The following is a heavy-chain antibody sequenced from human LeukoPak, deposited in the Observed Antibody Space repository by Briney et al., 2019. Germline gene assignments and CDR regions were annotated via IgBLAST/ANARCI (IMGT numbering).Heavy chain of an antibody. Sequence: SETLSLTCTVSGGSLSSSSYYWGWIRQPPGKGLEWIGSIYYSGSTYYNPSLKSRVTISVDTSKNQFSLKLSSVTAADTAVYYCARGITMVRGVIRKTYNWFDPWGQGTLVTVSS. CDR2: IYYSGST. CDR1: GGSLSSSSYY. CDR3: ARGITMVRGVIRKTYNWFDP. V-gene: IGHV4-39*01. D-gene: IGHD3-10*01. J-gene: IGHJ5*02.